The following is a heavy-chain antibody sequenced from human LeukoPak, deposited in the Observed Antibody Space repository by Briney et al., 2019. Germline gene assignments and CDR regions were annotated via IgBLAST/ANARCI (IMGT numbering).Heavy chain of an antibody. D-gene: IGHD2-15*01. CDR1: GYTFTIYG. V-gene: IGHV1-69*06. Sequence: ASVKVSCKASGYTFTIYGISWVRQAPGQGLEWMGGIIPIFGTANYAQKFQGRVTITADKSTSTAYMELSSLRSEDTAVYYCARHNCSGGSCLNWFDPWGQGTPVTVSS. CDR3: ARHNCSGGSCLNWFDP. CDR2: IIPIFGTA. J-gene: IGHJ5*02.